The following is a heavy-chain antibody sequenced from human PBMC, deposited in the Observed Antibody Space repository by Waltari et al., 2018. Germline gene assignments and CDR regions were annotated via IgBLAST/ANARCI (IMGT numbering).Heavy chain of an antibody. J-gene: IGHJ3*01. V-gene: IGHV1-8*01. D-gene: IGHD2-21*01. CDR1: GYTFTSYD. CDR2: MNPSSGNT. CDR3: AMGNGAVIRDAFDV. Sequence: QMQLVQSGAEVKKPGASVKDSCKASGYTFTSYDMNWVRQAPGQGLEWMGWMNPSSGNTGYAQRFQGRVTMTRDTSISTAYMELSSLRSEDTAVYFCAMGNGAVIRDAFDVWGQGTMVTVSS.